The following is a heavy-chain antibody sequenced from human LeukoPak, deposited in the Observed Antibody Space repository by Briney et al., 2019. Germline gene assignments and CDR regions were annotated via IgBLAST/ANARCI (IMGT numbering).Heavy chain of an antibody. CDR2: IYYSGST. V-gene: IGHV4-39*07. CDR3: ARDGLTDGTGDY. CDR1: GGSISSSSYY. J-gene: IGHJ4*02. D-gene: IGHD3-9*01. Sequence: SETLSLTCSVSGGSISSSSYYWGWIRQPPGKGLEWIGSIYYSGSTYYNPSLKSRVTISVDTSKNQFSLKLSSVTAADTAVYYCARDGLTDGTGDYWGQGTLVTVSS.